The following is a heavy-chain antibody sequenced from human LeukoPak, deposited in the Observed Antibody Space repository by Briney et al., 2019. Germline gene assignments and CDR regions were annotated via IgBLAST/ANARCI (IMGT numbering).Heavy chain of an antibody. CDR2: ISGSGGST. J-gene: IGHJ6*02. CDR1: GFTFSSYA. CDR3: ARGSSGYPEPYYYYGIDV. V-gene: IGHV3-23*01. D-gene: IGHD3-22*01. Sequence: GGSLRLSCAPSGFTFSSYAMSWVRQAPGKGLEWVSAISGSGGSTYYADSVKGRFTISRDNSKNTLYLQMNSLRAEDTAVYYCARGSSGYPEPYYYYGIDVWGQGTTVTVSS.